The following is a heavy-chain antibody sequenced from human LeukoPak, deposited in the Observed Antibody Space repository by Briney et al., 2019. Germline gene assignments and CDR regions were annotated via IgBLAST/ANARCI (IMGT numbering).Heavy chain of an antibody. V-gene: IGHV1-46*01. CDR3: ARDQEAFDY. J-gene: IGHJ4*02. CDR1: GYSFTSNY. Sequence: ASVKVSCKASGYSFTSNYIHWVRQAPGQGLEWMGMIYPRDGSTSYAQKFQGRVTVTRDTSTSTIHMELSGLRSEDTAVYYCARDQEAFDYWGQGTLVTVSS. CDR2: IYPRDGST.